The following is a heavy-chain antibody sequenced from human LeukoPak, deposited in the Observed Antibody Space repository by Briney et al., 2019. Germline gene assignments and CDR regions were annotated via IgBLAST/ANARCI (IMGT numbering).Heavy chain of an antibody. J-gene: IGHJ4*02. CDR2: IKQDGSEK. CDR3: ARDLSGWELQEY. D-gene: IGHD1-26*01. V-gene: IGHV3-7*01. CDR1: GFTSGNFA. Sequence: GGSLRLSCAASGFTSGNFAMSWVRQAPGKGLEWVANIKQDGSEKYYVDSVKGRFTTSRDNAKNSLFLQMNSLRAEDTAVYYCARDLSGWELQEYWGQGTLVTVSS.